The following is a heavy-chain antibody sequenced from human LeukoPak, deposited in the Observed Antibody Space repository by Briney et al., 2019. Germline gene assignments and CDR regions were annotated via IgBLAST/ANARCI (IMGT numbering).Heavy chain of an antibody. CDR2: INPNSGGT. CDR3: ARDSTMAGPEGIDY. D-gene: IGHD5-24*01. V-gene: IGHV1-2*02. J-gene: IGHJ4*02. Sequence: GASVKVSCKASGYTFTGYYFHWVRQAPGQGLDWMGWINPNSGGTNYAQKFQGRVTMTRDTSSGTVYMELSRLTSDDTAVYYCARDSTMAGPEGIDYWGQGTLVTVSS. CDR1: GYTFTGYY.